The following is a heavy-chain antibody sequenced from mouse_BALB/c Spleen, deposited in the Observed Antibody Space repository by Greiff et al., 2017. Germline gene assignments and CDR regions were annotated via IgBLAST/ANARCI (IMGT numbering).Heavy chain of an antibody. CDR2: INPSNGRT. CDR3: ARGGFTTALFDY. J-gene: IGHJ2*01. D-gene: IGHD1-2*01. V-gene: IGHV1S81*02. CDR1: GYTFTSYW. Sequence: VQLQQPGAELVKPGASVKLSCKASGYTFTSYWMHWVKQRPGQGLEWIGEINPSNGRTNYNEKFKSKATLTVDKSSSTAYMQLSSLTSEDSAVYYCARGGFTTALFDYWGQGTTLTVSS.